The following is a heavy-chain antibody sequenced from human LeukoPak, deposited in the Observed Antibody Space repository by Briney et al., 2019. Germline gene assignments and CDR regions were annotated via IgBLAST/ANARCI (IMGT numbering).Heavy chain of an antibody. CDR2: IIPIFGTA. J-gene: IGHJ4*02. CDR3: ARSPGGDGCIYYFDY. CDR1: GGTFSSYA. Sequence: VASVKVSCKASGGTFSSYAISWVRQAPGQGLKWMGGIIPIFGTANYAQKFQGRVTITTDESTSTAYMELSSLRSEDTAVYYCARSPGGDGCIYYFDYWGQGTLVTVSS. D-gene: IGHD5-24*01. V-gene: IGHV1-69*05.